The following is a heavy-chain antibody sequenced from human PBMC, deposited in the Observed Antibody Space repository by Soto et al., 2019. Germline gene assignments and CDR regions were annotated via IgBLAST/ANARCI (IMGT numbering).Heavy chain of an antibody. J-gene: IGHJ4*02. CDR1: GDSISSSFS. CDR2: IYHSGST. Sequence: QVELQESASGLVKPLETLSLPCFVSGDSISSSFSWHWVRRPPGEGLEWLGYIYHSGSTLYNPSRGGRNTMSVDSYKDMFSLKLSDGTAADTAVYYCARGDIIRGAAIDSWGQGTLVSVSS. CDR3: ARGDIIRGAAIDS. D-gene: IGHD3-10*01. V-gene: IGHV4-30-2*01.